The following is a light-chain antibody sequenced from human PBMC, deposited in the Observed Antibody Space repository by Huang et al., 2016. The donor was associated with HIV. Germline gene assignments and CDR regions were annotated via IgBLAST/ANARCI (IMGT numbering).Light chain of an antibody. CDR2: AAS. J-gene: IGKJ1*01. CDR3: HQYGTPPWT. Sequence: EIVLTQSPRSLSLSPGEKATLHCRASQSVSNYYLAWYQQKPGQSPRLLILAASTRFSGSGSGTAFTLTITRLEPEDSAVYFCHQYGTPPWTFGQGTRVEI. V-gene: IGKV3-20*01. CDR1: QSVSNYY.